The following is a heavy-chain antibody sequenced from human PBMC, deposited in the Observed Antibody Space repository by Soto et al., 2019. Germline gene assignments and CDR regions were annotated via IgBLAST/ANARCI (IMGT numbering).Heavy chain of an antibody. Sequence: QVQLQESGPGLVKPSGTLSLTCAVSSGSISSSNWWSWVRQPPGKGLEGIGEIYHSGSTNYNPSLKSRVTISVDKSKNQFSLKLSSVTAADTAVYYCARSDPPYSSGHNWFDPWGQGTLVTVSS. D-gene: IGHD6-19*01. J-gene: IGHJ5*02. CDR2: IYHSGST. CDR3: ARSDPPYSSGHNWFDP. CDR1: SGSISSSNW. V-gene: IGHV4-4*02.